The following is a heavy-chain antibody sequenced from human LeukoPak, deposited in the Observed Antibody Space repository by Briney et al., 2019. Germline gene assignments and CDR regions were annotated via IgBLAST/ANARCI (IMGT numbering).Heavy chain of an antibody. CDR3: ASSAAEYLYYFDY. D-gene: IGHD6-13*01. CDR2: INHSGST. Sequence: GSLRLSCVASGFTFSNYPMTWIRQPPGKGLEWIGEINHSGSTNYNPSLKSRVTISVDTSKNQFSLKLSSVTAADTAVYYCASSAAEYLYYFDYWGQGTLVTVSS. V-gene: IGHV4-34*01. J-gene: IGHJ4*02. CDR1: GFTFSNYP.